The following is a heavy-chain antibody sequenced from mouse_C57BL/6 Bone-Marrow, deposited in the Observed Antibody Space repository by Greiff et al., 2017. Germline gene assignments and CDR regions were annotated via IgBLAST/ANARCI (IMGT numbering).Heavy chain of an antibody. D-gene: IGHD2-3*01. CDR1: GYTFTSYG. CDR3: ALLMGYYFYFDY. V-gene: IGHV1-81*01. J-gene: IGHJ2*01. CDR2: IYPRSGNT. Sequence: VQLQQSGAELARPGASVKLSCKASGYTFTSYGISWVKQRTGPGLEWIGEIYPRSGNTYYNEKFKGKATLTADKSSSTAYMELRSLTSEDSAVYFCALLMGYYFYFDYWGQGTTLTVSS.